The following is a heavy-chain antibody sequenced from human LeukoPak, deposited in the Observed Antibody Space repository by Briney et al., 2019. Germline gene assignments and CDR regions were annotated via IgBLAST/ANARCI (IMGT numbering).Heavy chain of an antibody. D-gene: IGHD3-22*01. Sequence: LGGSLRLSCAASGFTFDDYAMHWVRQAPGKGLEWVSGITWNSGSIDYGNSVKGRFTVSRDNAKTSLYLQMNSLRPEDTALYYCAKSPKDSGYYEPIDYWGQGTLVTVSS. V-gene: IGHV3-9*01. J-gene: IGHJ4*02. CDR1: GFTFDDYA. CDR3: AKSPKDSGYYEPIDY. CDR2: ITWNSGSI.